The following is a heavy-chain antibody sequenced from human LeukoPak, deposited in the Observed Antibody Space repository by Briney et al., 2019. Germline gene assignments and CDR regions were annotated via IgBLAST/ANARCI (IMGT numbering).Heavy chain of an antibody. CDR3: APLPYGSGSYFDY. CDR1: GGSISSYY. J-gene: IGHJ4*02. CDR2: IYYSGST. Sequence: SETLSLTCTVSGGSISSYYWSWIRQPPGKGLEWIGYIYYSGSTNYNPSLKSRVTISVDTSKNQFSLKLSSVTAADTAVYYCAPLPYGSGSYFDYWGQGPLVTVSS. D-gene: IGHD3-10*01. V-gene: IGHV4-59*08.